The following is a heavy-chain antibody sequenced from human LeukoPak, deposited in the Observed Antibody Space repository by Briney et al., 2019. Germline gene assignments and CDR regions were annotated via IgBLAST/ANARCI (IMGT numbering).Heavy chain of an antibody. CDR1: GGSISSYY. J-gene: IGHJ6*02. V-gene: IGHV4-59*08. Sequence: SETLSLTCTVSGGSISSYYWSWIRQPPGKGLEWIGYIYYSGSTNYNPSLKSRVTISVDTSKNQFSLKLKSVTAADTAVYYCARLARIAVAGPNSYHSLDVWGQGTTVTVSS. CDR3: ARLARIAVAGPNSYHSLDV. CDR2: IYYSGST. D-gene: IGHD6-19*01.